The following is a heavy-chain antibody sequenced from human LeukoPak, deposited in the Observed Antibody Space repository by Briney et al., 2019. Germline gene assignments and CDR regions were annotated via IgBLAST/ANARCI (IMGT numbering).Heavy chain of an antibody. J-gene: IGHJ4*02. Sequence: GGSLRLSCAASGFTFSCYGMHWVRQAPGKGLEWVAVISYDGSNKYYADSVRGRFTISRDNSKNTLYLQMNSLRAEDTAVYYCAAHYYGSGSYVDYWGQGTLVTVSS. CDR2: ISYDGSNK. V-gene: IGHV3-30*03. CDR3: AAHYYGSGSYVDY. CDR1: GFTFSCYG. D-gene: IGHD3-10*01.